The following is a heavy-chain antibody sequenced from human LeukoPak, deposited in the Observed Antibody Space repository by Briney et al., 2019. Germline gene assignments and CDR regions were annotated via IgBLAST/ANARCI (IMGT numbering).Heavy chain of an antibody. V-gene: IGHV1-69*05. CDR1: GGTFSSYA. D-gene: IGHD4-11*01. J-gene: IGHJ6*03. CDR3: ARGDSNSYYYYYMDV. Sequence: GASVKVSCKASGGTFSSYAISWVRQAPGQGLEWMGGIIPIFGTANYAQKFQGRVTITTDESTSTAYTELSSLRSEDTAVYYCARGDSNSYYYYYMDVWGKGTTVTVSS. CDR2: IIPIFGTA.